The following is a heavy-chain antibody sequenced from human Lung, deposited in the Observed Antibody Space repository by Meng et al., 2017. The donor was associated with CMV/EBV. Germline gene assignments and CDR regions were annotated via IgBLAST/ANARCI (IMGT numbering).Heavy chain of an antibody. CDR3: ARGRVSYSSSSSLNY. D-gene: IGHD6-6*01. CDR1: GYTFKRYA. CDR2: INPYNGNT. V-gene: IGHV1-18*01. Sequence: QVQLLQSGGEVKRPGASVKVSCKTSGYTFKRYAITWVRQAPGQGLEWMGWINPYNGNTDHAQNLQARLTMTTDTSTSTVYMELGSLRSDDTAVYYCARGRVSYSSSSSLNYWGQGTLVTVSS. J-gene: IGHJ4*02.